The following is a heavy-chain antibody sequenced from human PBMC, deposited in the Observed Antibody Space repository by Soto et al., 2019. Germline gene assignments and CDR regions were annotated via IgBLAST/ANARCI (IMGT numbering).Heavy chain of an antibody. CDR1: GFTFSSYS. Sequence: PGGSLRLSCAASGFTFSSYSMNWVRQAPGKGLEWVSAISGSGGSTYYADSVKGRFTISRDNSKNTLYLQMNSLRAEDTAVYYCASNPAAPKYYYYYYGMDVWGQGTTVTVSS. D-gene: IGHD2-2*01. V-gene: IGHV3-23*01. CDR2: ISGSGGST. J-gene: IGHJ6*02. CDR3: ASNPAAPKYYYYYYGMDV.